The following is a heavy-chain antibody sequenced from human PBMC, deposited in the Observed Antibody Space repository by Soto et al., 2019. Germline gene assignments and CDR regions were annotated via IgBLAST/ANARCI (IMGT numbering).Heavy chain of an antibody. D-gene: IGHD3-9*01. CDR1: GFTFSSYA. J-gene: IGHJ5*02. CDR3: AKDHYDTNWFDP. Sequence: GGPLRLSCAAAGFTFSSYAMSWVRQAPGKGLEWVSAISGSGGSTYYADSVKGRFTISRDNSKNTLYLQMNSLRAEDTAVYYCAKDHYDTNWFDPWGQGTLVTVLL. CDR2: ISGSGGST. V-gene: IGHV3-23*01.